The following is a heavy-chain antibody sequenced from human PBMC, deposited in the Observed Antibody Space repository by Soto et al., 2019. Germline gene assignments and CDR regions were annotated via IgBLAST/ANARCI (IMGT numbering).Heavy chain of an antibody. V-gene: IGHV3-21*01. Sequence: PGGSLRLSCAASGFTFSSYSMNWVRQAPGKGLEWVSSISSSSSYIYYADSVKGRFTISRDNAKNSLYLQMNSLRAEDTAVYYCASPRGSSGYYYEAFDIWGQGTMVTVSS. CDR1: GFTFSSYS. CDR2: ISSSSSYI. CDR3: ASPRGSSGYYYEAFDI. J-gene: IGHJ3*02. D-gene: IGHD3-22*01.